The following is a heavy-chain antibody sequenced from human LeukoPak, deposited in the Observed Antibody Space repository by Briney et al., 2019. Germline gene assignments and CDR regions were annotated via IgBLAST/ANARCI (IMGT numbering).Heavy chain of an antibody. J-gene: IGHJ4*02. CDR3: AREYGSSSWYRY. CDR1: GGTFSSYA. V-gene: IGHV1-69*05. D-gene: IGHD6-13*01. CDR2: IIPIFGTA. Sequence: SVKVSCKASGGTFSSYAIIWVRQAPGQGLEWMGGIIPIFGTANYARKFQGRVTITTDESTSTAYMELSSLRSEDTAVYYCAREYGSSSWYRYWGQGTLVTVSS.